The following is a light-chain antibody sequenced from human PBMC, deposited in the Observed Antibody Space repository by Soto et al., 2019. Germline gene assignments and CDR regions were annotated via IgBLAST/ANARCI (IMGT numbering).Light chain of an antibody. CDR2: GAS. Sequence: EIVMTQSPATLSVSPGERATLSCRASQSVSSNLAWYQQKPGQAPRLLIYGASTRATGIPARFSGSGSGTEFTLTISSLQSEDFAVYYCQQYNNWTPITFGDGRRLEIK. CDR3: QQYNNWTPIT. CDR1: QSVSSN. V-gene: IGKV3-15*01. J-gene: IGKJ5*01.